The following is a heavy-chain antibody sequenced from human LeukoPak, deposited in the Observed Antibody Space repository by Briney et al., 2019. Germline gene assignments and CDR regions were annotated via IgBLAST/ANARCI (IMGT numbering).Heavy chain of an antibody. J-gene: IGHJ4*02. Sequence: GRSLRLSCAASGFTFSSYGMHWVRQAPGKGLEWVAVISYDGSNKYYADSVKGRFTISRDNSKSTLYLQMNSLRAEDTAVYYCAKIGPYSSGLTDYWGQGTLVTVSS. CDR3: AKIGPYSSGLTDY. CDR2: ISYDGSNK. CDR1: GFTFSSYG. D-gene: IGHD6-19*01. V-gene: IGHV3-30*18.